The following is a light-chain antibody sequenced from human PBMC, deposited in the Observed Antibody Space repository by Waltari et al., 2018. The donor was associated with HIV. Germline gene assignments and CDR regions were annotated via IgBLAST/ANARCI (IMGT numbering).Light chain of an antibody. V-gene: IGKV1-33*01. CDR3: QQYDNLPLT. Sequence: DIQMTQSPYSLSASVGDRVTITCQASQDISNYLNWYQQKPGKAPKLLIYDASNLETGVPSRFSGSGSGTDFTFTISSLQPEDIATYYCQQYDNLPLTFGGGTNVEIK. J-gene: IGKJ4*01. CDR1: QDISNY. CDR2: DAS.